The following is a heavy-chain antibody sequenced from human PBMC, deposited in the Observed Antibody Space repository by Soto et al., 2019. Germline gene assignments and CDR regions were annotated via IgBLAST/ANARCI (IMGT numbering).Heavy chain of an antibody. V-gene: IGHV3-66*01. CDR2: IYSGGST. CDR3: AREKGGYCSSTSCSWIDP. D-gene: IGHD2-2*01. CDR1: GFTVSSNY. J-gene: IGHJ5*02. Sequence: GGSLRLSCAASGFTVSSNYMSWVRQAPGKGLEWVSVIYSGGSTYYADSVKGRFTISRDNSKNTLYLQMNSLRAEDTAVYYCAREKGGYCSSTSCSWIDPWGQGTLVTVSS.